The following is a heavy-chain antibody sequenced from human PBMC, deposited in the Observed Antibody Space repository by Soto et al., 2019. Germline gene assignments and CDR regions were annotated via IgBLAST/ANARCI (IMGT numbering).Heavy chain of an antibody. D-gene: IGHD3-22*01. V-gene: IGHV3-33*01. J-gene: IGHJ4*02. CDR1: GFTFSSYG. CDR2: IWYDGSNK. Sequence: PGGSLRLSCAASGFTFSSYGMHWVRQAPGKGLEWVAVIWYDGSNKYYADSVKGRFTISRDNSKNTLYLQMNSLRAEDAAVYYCARDETPYDSSGYYPDYWGQGTLVTVSS. CDR3: ARDETPYDSSGYYPDY.